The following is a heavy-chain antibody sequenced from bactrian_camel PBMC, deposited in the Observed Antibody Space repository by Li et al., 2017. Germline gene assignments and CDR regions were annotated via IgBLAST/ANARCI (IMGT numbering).Heavy chain of an antibody. D-gene: IGHD5*01. CDR2: IRWSGVST. CDR1: EFTLRHYY. V-gene: IGHV3S40*01. J-gene: IGHJ4*01. Sequence: DVQLVESGGGLVQPGGSLRLSCTASEFTLRHYYMTWVRQAPGKEREGVAAIRWSGVSTNYADSAKGRFTISKDNAKNTLYLQMNSLKPEDTAMYYCVASPWYYGLVASLYAYWGQGTQVTVS. CDR3: VASPWYYGLVASLYAY.